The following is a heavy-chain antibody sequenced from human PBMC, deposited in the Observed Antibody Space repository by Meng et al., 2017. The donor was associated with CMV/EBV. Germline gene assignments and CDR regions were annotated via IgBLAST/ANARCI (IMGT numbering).Heavy chain of an antibody. CDR1: GGSFSGYY. CDR3: ARDPRRDEIGC. J-gene: IGHJ4*02. D-gene: IGHD2-21*01. Sequence: GSLRLSCAVYGGSFSGYYWSWIRQPPGKGLEWIGEINHSGSTNYNPSLKSRVTISVDTSKNQFSLKLSSVTAADTAVYYCARDPRRDEIGCWGQGTLVTVSS. CDR2: INHSGST. V-gene: IGHV4-34*01.